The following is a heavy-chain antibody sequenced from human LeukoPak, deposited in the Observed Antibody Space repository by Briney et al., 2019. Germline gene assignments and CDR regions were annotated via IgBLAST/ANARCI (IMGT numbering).Heavy chain of an antibody. Sequence: GGSLRLSCAASGVNFSGYSMNWVRQGQGQGMEWVSYISITISTIYYADSVKGRVTISRDNAKKSLYLQLNSLRDEDTAVYYCARGTSSGRGAFDIWGQGTMVTVSS. J-gene: IGHJ3*02. CDR3: ARGTSSGRGAFDI. CDR1: GVNFSGYS. D-gene: IGHD3-3*01. CDR2: ISITISTI. V-gene: IGHV3-48*02.